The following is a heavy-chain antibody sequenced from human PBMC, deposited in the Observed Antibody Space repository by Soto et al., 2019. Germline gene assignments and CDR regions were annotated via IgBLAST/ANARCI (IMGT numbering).Heavy chain of an antibody. V-gene: IGHV1-69*08. CDR2: IIPILGKA. J-gene: IGHJ6*03. CDR3: ATGDSKLDIVVVPAAMLADYYYYYMDV. D-gene: IGHD2-2*03. CDR1: GGTFSSYT. Sequence: QVQLVQSGAEVKKPGSSVKVSCKASGGTFSSYTISWVRQAPGQGLEWMGRIIPILGKANYAQKFQGSVTITADKSTSTAYREQSSLRSEDTAVYYCATGDSKLDIVVVPAAMLADYYYYYMDVWGKGTTVTLSS.